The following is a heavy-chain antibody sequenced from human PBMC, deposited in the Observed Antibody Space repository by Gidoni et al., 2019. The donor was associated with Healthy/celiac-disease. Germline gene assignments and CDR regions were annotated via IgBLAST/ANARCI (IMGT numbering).Heavy chain of an antibody. V-gene: IGHV3-21*01. J-gene: IGHJ4*02. CDR1: GFPFSSYS. CDR2: ISSSSSYI. D-gene: IGHD5-18*01. Sequence: EVQLVESGGGLVKPGGSLRLSCAASGFPFSSYSMNWVRQAPGKGLEWVSSISSSSSYIYYADSVKGRFTISRDNAKNSLYLQMNSLRAEDTAVYYCARDDTAISLSSDYWGQGTLVTVSS. CDR3: ARDDTAISLSSDY.